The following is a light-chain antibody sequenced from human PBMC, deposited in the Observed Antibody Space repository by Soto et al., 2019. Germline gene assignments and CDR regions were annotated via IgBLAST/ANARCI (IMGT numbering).Light chain of an antibody. Sequence: AIRMTQSPSSFSASTGDRVTITCRASQDISSYLAWYQQKVGKAPKLLIYAAATLQRGAPSRFSGSGSGTDFTLTISRLQSEDFATYYCQQYFSYPYTFGQGTKPEI. CDR1: QDISSY. V-gene: IGKV1-8*01. J-gene: IGKJ2*01. CDR2: AAA. CDR3: QQYFSYPYT.